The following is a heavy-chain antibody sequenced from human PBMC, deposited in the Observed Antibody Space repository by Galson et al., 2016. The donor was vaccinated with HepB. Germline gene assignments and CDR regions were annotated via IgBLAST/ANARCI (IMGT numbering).Heavy chain of an antibody. CDR2: IFHSGST. D-gene: IGHD3-16*01. Sequence: SETLSLTCAVSGGSVRSANWRSWVRQSQSPGRGLEWIGEIFHSGSTNYNPSFRSRVTILVDKSKNQLSLKVRSVTAADTAVYYCNRGGDRNGRYYYRDVWGNGTTVTVSS. CDR1: GGSVRSANW. J-gene: IGHJ6*03. V-gene: IGHV4-4*02. CDR3: NRGGDRNGRYYYRDV.